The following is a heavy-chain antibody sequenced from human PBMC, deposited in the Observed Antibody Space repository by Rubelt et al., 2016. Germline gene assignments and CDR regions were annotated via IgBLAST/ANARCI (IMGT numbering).Heavy chain of an antibody. Sequence: SGSTYYNPSLKSRVTISVDRSKNQFSLQLNSVTPEDTAVYYCAGSSGWTFDYWGQGTLVTVSS. CDR2: SGST. D-gene: IGHD6-19*01. J-gene: IGHJ4*02. V-gene: IGHV4-30-2*01. CDR3: AGSSGWTFDY.